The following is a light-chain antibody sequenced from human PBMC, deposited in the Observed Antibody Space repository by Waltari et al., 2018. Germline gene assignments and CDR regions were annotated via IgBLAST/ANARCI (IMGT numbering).Light chain of an antibody. CDR1: QSLVHGDGNTY. Sequence: VMTQSPLSLPVTLGQPASISCRSSQSLVHGDGNTYFNWFQQRPGQSPRRLIYKVSNRDSGVPDRFSGSGSGTDFTLKISSLQPEDFATYYCQQSYSTPPTFGQGTRLETK. J-gene: IGKJ5*01. CDR2: KVS. CDR3: QQSYSTPPT. V-gene: IGKV2-30*02.